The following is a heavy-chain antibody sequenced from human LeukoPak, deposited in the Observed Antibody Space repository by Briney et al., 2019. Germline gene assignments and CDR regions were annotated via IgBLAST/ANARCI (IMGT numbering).Heavy chain of an antibody. Sequence: ASVKVSCKASGYTFTGYYAHWVRQAPGKGLEWMGRINPNSGGTNYAQKFQGRVTMTRDTSISTAYMELSRLRSDDTAVYYRARDQDPLHYDILTGYYSEGGIYDYWGQGTLVTVSS. CDR3: ARDQDPLHYDILTGYYSEGGIYDY. CDR1: GYTFTGYY. V-gene: IGHV1-2*06. J-gene: IGHJ4*02. D-gene: IGHD3-9*01. CDR2: INPNSGGT.